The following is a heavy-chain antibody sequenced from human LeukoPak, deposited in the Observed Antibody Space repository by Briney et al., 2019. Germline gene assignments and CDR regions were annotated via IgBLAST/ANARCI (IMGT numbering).Heavy chain of an antibody. J-gene: IGHJ4*02. V-gene: IGHV3-21*01. CDR2: ISSSSSYI. CDR3: ARQLGYCSSTSCYADKVDY. Sequence: GGSLRLSCAASGFTFSSYSMNWVRQAPGKGLEWVSSISSSSSYIYYADSVKGRFTISRDNAKNSLHLQMNSLRAEDTAVYYCARQLGYCSSTSCYADKVDYWGQGTLVTVSS. D-gene: IGHD2-2*01. CDR1: GFTFSSYS.